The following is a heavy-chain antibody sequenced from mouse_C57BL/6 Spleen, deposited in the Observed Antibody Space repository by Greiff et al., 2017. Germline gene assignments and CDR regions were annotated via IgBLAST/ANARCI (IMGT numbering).Heavy chain of an antibody. D-gene: IGHD1-1*01. V-gene: IGHV1-5*01. CDR2: IYPGNSDT. CDR1: GYTFTSYW. J-gene: IGHJ4*01. CDR3: TRFYYGSSYYAMDY. Sequence: VQLQQSGTVLARPGASVKMSCKTSGYTFTSYWMHWVKQRPGQGLEWIGAIYPGNSDTSYNQKFKGKAKLTAVTSASTAYMELSSLTNEDSAVYYCTRFYYGSSYYAMDYWGQGTSVTVSS.